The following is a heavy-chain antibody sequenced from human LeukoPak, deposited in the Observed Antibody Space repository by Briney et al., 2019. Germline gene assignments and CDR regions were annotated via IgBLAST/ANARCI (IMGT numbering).Heavy chain of an antibody. Sequence: ASVKVSCTASGYTFTGYYMHWVRQAPGQGLEWMGWINPNSGGTNYAQKFQGRVTMTRDTSISTAYMELSRLRSDDTAVYYCARDNLPDYYDSSGYFSWGQGTLVTVSS. CDR3: ARDNLPDYYDSSGYFS. CDR1: GYTFTGYY. V-gene: IGHV1-2*02. J-gene: IGHJ5*02. D-gene: IGHD3-22*01. CDR2: INPNSGGT.